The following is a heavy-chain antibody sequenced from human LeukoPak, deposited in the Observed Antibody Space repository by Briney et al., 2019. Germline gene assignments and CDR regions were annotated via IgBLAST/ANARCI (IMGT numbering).Heavy chain of an antibody. CDR2: ISYDGSNK. Sequence: PGGSLRLSCAASGFTFSSYAMSWVRQAPGKGLEWVAVISYDGSNKYYADSVKGRFTISRDNSKNTLYLQMNSLRAEDTAVYYCAKSFTMIVVVIDYWGQGTLVTVSS. CDR1: GFTFSSYA. J-gene: IGHJ4*02. D-gene: IGHD3-22*01. CDR3: AKSFTMIVVVIDY. V-gene: IGHV3-30*18.